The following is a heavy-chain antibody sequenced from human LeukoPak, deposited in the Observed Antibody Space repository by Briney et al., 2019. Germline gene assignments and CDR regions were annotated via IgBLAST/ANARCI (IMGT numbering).Heavy chain of an antibody. CDR1: GGSFSGYY. CDR3: AKGGYSYGPRLFDY. J-gene: IGHJ4*02. Sequence: SETLSLTCAVYGGSFSGYYWSWIRQPPGKGLEWIGEINHSGSTNYNPSLKSRVTISVDTSKNQFSLKLSSVTAADTAVYYCAKGGYSYGPRLFDYWGQGTPVTVSS. CDR2: INHSGST. D-gene: IGHD5-18*01. V-gene: IGHV4-34*01.